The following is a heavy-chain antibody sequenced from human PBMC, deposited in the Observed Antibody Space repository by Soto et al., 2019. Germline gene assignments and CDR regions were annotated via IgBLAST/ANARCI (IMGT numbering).Heavy chain of an antibody. V-gene: IGHV2-70*01. CDR3: ARTRSTTVVMDV. CDR2: IDWDDDK. J-gene: IGHJ6*02. Sequence: RPSGPTLVNPTQTLTLTCTFSGFSLSTSGMCVIWIRQPPGKALEWLALIDWDDDKFYITSLETRLTISKDTSKNQVVLTMTNMDPVDTGTYYCARTRSTTVVMDVWGQGTTVTVSS. CDR1: GFSLSTSGMC. D-gene: IGHD4-17*01.